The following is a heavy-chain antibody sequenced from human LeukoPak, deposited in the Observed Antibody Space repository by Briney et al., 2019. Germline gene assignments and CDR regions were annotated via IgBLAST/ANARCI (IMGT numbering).Heavy chain of an antibody. CDR3: ARARGMGVGTRLHFDY. V-gene: IGHV4-61*02. CDR1: GGSISSGSYY. CDR2: IYTSGST. D-gene: IGHD1-26*01. J-gene: IGHJ4*02. Sequence: SETLSLTCTVSGGSISSGSYYWSWIRQPAGKGLEWIGRIYTSGSTNYNPSLKSRVTISVDTSKNQFSLMLSSVAAADTAVYYCARARGMGVGTRLHFDYWGQGTQVTVSS.